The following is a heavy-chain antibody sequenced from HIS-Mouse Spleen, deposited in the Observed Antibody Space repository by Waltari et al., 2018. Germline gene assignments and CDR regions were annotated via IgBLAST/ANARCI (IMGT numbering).Heavy chain of an antibody. V-gene: IGHV4-39*07. CDR1: GGSICRSSYF. CDR3: AREIPYSSSWYDWYFDL. CDR2: IYYNGST. D-gene: IGHD6-13*01. Sequence: LQLQASGPGLVKPSQTLSLTRTLSGGSICRSSYFSGWIRPPPAKGLEWIGSIYYNGSTYYNPSLKSRVTISVDTSKNQFSLKLSSVTAADTAVYYCAREIPYSSSWYDWYFDLWGRGTLVTVSS. J-gene: IGHJ2*01.